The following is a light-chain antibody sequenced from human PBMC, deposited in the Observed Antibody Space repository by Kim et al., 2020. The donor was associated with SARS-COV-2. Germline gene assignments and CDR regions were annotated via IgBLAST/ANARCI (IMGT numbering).Light chain of an antibody. V-gene: IGKV1-39*01. CDR3: QQTYITPPT. CDR2: AAS. Sequence: DIQMTQSPSSLSASVGDRVTITCRASRSISNYLNWYQQKPGKAPNLLIYAASSLQSGVPSRFSGSGSGTDFTLTISSLRPEDFATYDCQQTYITPPTFGQGTKVEI. J-gene: IGKJ1*01. CDR1: RSISNY.